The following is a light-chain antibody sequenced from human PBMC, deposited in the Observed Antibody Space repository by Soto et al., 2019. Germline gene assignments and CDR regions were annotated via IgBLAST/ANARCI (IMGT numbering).Light chain of an antibody. CDR3: QQYGSSSIT. CDR1: QSVSSSY. CDR2: GAS. J-gene: IGKJ5*01. Sequence: DIVWTQSPGTLSLSPGERATLSCRASQSVSSSYLAWYQQKPGQAPRLLIYGASSRATGIPDRFSGSGSGTDFTLTISRLEPEAFAVYYCQQYGSSSITFGQGTRLEIK. V-gene: IGKV3-20*01.